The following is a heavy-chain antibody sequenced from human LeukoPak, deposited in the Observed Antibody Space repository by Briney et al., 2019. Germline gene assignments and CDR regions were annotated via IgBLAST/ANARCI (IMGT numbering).Heavy chain of an antibody. CDR2: ISWNSGSI. D-gene: IGHD6-19*01. J-gene: IGHJ4*02. V-gene: IGHV3-9*01. CDR1: GFTFDDYA. Sequence: PGGSLRLSCAASGFTFDDYAMHWVRQAPGKGLEWVSGISWNSGSIGYADSVKGRFTISRDNAKNSLYLQMNSLRAEDTALYYCAKDMAGGIAVAGTGFDYWGQETLVTVSS. CDR3: AKDMAGGIAVAGTGFDY.